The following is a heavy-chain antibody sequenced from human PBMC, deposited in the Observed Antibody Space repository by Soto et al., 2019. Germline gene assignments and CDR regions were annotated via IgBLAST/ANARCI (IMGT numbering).Heavy chain of an antibody. CDR1: GVSLIDGC. CDR3: ARGVNITGTFFDY. V-gene: IGHV4-34*01. CDR2: INHLGSI. J-gene: IGHJ4*02. D-gene: IGHD1-20*01. Sequence: SETLRLTWVVSGVSLIDGCWSWIRQPPGMALEWIGEINHLGSINYNPSLKSRVTMSVDTSKNQFSLKLSSVTAADTAVYYCARGVNITGTFFDYWGQGTLVTVSS.